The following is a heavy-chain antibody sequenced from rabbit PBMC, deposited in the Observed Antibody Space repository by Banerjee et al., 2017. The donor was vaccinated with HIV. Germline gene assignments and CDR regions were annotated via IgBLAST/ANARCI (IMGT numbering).Heavy chain of an antibody. CDR1: GFSFSSGYY. J-gene: IGHJ4*01. D-gene: IGHD4-1*01. CDR3: ARDLAGVIGWNFNL. V-gene: IGHV1S45*01. CDR2: IYAGSSGST. Sequence: QEQLVESGGDLVKPGASLTLTCTASGFSFSSGYYMCWVRQAPGKGLEWIACIYAGSSGSTYYASWAKGRFTISKTSSTTVTLQMTSLTAADTATYFCARDLAGVIGWNFNLWGPGTLVTVS.